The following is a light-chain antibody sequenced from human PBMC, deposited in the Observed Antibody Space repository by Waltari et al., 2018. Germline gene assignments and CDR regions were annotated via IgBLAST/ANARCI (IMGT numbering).Light chain of an antibody. J-gene: IGKJ1*01. CDR3: LHHNNYPWA. CDR2: AAS. Sequence: DIQMTQFPSAMSASIGDTVTITCGATRGISNYLAWFQNRPGQVPRRLISAASTLNAGVPSRFSGGGSETQFTLTISGLQPEDSATYYCLHHNNYPWAFGQGTKVEIK. CDR1: RGISNY. V-gene: IGKV1-17*03.